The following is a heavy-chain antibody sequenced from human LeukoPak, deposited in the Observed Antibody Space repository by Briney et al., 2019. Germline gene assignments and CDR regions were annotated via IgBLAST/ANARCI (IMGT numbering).Heavy chain of an antibody. D-gene: IGHD4-17*01. CDR2: MNPNSGNT. V-gene: IGHV1-8*01. J-gene: IGHJ4*02. CDR3: ARFGDDYGPSGV. CDR1: GYTFTSHD. Sequence: GASVKVSCKASGYTFTSHDINWVRQATGQGLEWMGWMNPNSGNTGYAQKFQGRVTMTRNTSISTAYMELSSLSSEDTAVYYCARFGDDYGPSGVWGQGTLVTVSS.